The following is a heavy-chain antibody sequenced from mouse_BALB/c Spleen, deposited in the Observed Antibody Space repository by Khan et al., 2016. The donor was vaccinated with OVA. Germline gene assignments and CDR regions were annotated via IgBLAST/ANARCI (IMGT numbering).Heavy chain of an antibody. J-gene: IGHJ3*01. CDR2: ISPVSGDT. Sequence: VELVESGAELARPGASVKLSCKASGYTFTDYYINWVKQRTGQGLEWIGEISPVSGDTYYNEKFKGKATLTADKSSSTAYMQLSGLTSEASAVYFCARRNYFGDTFAYWGQGTLVTVSA. CDR3: ARRNYFGDTFAY. D-gene: IGHD1-2*01. CDR1: GYTFTDYY. V-gene: IGHV1-77*01.